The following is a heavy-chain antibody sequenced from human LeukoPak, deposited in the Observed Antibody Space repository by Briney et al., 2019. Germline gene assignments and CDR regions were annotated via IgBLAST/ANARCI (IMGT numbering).Heavy chain of an antibody. CDR3: ARERAAPGHIDY. J-gene: IGHJ4*02. CDR1: GVSISSNRYH. D-gene: IGHD6-13*01. CDR2: TSYSGST. V-gene: IGHV4-39*02. Sequence: SETLSLTCIVSGVSISSNRYHWGWIRQPPGKGLEWIGSTSYSGSTYYNLSLKSRVTISIDTSNNQFFLKLASVAAADTAVYYCARERAAPGHIDYWGQGILVTVSS.